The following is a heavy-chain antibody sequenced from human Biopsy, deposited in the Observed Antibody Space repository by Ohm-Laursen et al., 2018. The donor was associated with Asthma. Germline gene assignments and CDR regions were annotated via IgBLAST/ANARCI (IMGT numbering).Heavy chain of an antibody. Sequence: ASVKVSCKASGGTFSSYAISWVRQAPGQGLEWMGGIIPIFGTANYAQKFQGRVTITADESTSTAYMELSSLRSEDTVVYYCASPSSSREILYYYYNMDIWGQGTTVTV. CDR2: IIPIFGTA. CDR3: ASPSSSREILYYYYNMDI. D-gene: IGHD6-13*01. CDR1: GGTFSSYA. J-gene: IGHJ6*02. V-gene: IGHV1-69*13.